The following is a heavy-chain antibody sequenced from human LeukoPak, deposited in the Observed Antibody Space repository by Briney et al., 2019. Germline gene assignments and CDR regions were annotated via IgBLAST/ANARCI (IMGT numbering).Heavy chain of an antibody. CDR1: GYTFTGYY. Sequence: ASVKVSCKASGYTFTGYYMHWVRQAPAQGLEWMGWSNTDSGGTKYAQKFQGRVTMTRDTSISTAYLELRRLTSDDTAVYYCARGGYIGGSDDYYYYYGMDVWGQGTTVTVSS. D-gene: IGHD6-19*01. J-gene: IGHJ6*02. CDR2: SNTDSGGT. CDR3: ARGGYIGGSDDYYYYYGMDV. V-gene: IGHV1-2*02.